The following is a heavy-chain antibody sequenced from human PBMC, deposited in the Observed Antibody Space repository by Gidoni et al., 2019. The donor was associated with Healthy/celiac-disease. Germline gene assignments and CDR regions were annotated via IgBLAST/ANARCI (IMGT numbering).Heavy chain of an antibody. CDR1: GGSISSYY. Sequence: QVQLQESGPGLVKPSETLSLTCTVSGGSISSYYWSCIRQPPGKGLEWIGYIYYSGSTNYNPSLKSRVTISVDTSKNQFSLKLSSVTAADTAVYYCARWRGAGDCSSTSCSSRRHGMDVWGQGTTVTVSS. V-gene: IGHV4-59*01. D-gene: IGHD2-2*01. CDR2: IYYSGST. J-gene: IGHJ6*02. CDR3: ARWRGAGDCSSTSCSSRRHGMDV.